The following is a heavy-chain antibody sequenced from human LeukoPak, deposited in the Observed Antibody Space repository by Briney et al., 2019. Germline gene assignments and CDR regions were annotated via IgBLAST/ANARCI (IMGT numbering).Heavy chain of an antibody. D-gene: IGHD6-13*01. CDR1: GFTSSIYW. J-gene: IGHJ2*01. CDR3: ARAGAAAGTRRYFDV. CDR2: IKEDVNEK. Sequence: GESLRLSCAAYGFTSSIYWMSWVRQAPGKGLEWVANIKEDVNEKNYVDSVKGRFIISGDNARNSLFLQMNSLRVEDTAVYFCARAGAAAGTRRYFDVWGRGTLVTVSS. V-gene: IGHV3-7*01.